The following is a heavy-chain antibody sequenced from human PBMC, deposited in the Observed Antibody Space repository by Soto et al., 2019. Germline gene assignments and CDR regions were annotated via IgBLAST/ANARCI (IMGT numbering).Heavy chain of an antibody. Sequence: QVQLQESGPGLVKPSQTLSLTCTVSGGSISSGDYYWSWIRQPPGKGLEWIGYIYYSGSTYYNPSLKSRVTISVDASKNQFSLKLSSVTDAYTSVYYCARDRKDILTGYYDVYYYYYGMDVWGQGTTVTVSS. CDR2: IYYSGST. D-gene: IGHD3-9*01. V-gene: IGHV4-30-4*01. CDR1: GGSISSGDYY. J-gene: IGHJ6*02. CDR3: ARDRKDILTGYYDVYYYYYGMDV.